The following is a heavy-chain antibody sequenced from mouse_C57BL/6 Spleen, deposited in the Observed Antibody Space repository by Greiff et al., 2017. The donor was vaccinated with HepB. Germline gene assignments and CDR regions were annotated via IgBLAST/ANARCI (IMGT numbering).Heavy chain of an antibody. CDR1: GFTFSDYG. D-gene: IGHD2-4*01. Sequence: EVQGVESGGGLVKPGGSLKLSCAASGFTFSDYGMHWVRQAPEKGLEWVAYISSGSSTIYYADTVKGRFTISRDNAKNTLFLQMTSLRSEDTAMYYCARSDDYDPFAYWGQGTLVTVSA. J-gene: IGHJ3*01. CDR2: ISSGSSTI. V-gene: IGHV5-17*01. CDR3: ARSDDYDPFAY.